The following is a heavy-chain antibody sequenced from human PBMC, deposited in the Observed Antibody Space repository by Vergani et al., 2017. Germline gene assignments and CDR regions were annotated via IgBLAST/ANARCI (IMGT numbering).Heavy chain of an antibody. J-gene: IGHJ5*02. CDR1: GGSISSYY. V-gene: IGHV4-59*01. Sequence: QVQLQESGPGLVKPSETLSLTCTVPGGSISSYYWSWIRQPPGKGLEWIGYIYYSGSTNYNPSLKSRVTISVDTSKNQFSLKLSSVTAADTAVYYCARGWRSSSWYGLGGFDPWGQGTLVTVSS. CDR3: ARGWRSSSWYGLGGFDP. D-gene: IGHD6-13*01. CDR2: IYYSGST.